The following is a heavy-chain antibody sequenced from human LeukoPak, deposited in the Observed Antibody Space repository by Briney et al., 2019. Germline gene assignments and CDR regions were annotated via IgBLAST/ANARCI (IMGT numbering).Heavy chain of an antibody. V-gene: IGHV1-2*04. Sequence: GGSLRVSCAASGYTFIDYYMHWVRQAPGQGLEGVSGINPNSGATNYAHTLQGWVTITRDTSISTSYMEMSRLRSDDTAVYYCARGVNIAVALCHFYYGRDVYCRGKTVTVS. CDR3: ARGVNIAVALCHFYYGRDV. D-gene: IGHD6-19*01. CDR1: GYTFIDYY. CDR2: INPNSGAT. J-gene: IGHJ6*04.